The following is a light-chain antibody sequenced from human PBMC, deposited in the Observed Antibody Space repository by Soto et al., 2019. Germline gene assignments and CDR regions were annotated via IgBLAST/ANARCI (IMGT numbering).Light chain of an antibody. CDR3: MQGTHGPGS. CDR1: QRLVHSNGNTS. J-gene: IGKJ2*03. Sequence: DVVMPQSPLSLPVTLGQPASIYCRSSQRLVHSNGNTSLNRFQQRPGQSPRRLIYNVSNRDSGAPHICSGSGSGTGSTLKISRVEAEDVRVCCCMQGTHGPGSFGQGNKLEIK. V-gene: IGKV2-30*02. CDR2: NVS.